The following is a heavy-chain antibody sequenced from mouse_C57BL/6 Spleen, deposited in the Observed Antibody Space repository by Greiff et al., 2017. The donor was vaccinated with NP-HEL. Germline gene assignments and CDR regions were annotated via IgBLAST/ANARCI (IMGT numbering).Heavy chain of an antibody. D-gene: IGHD3-2*01. CDR2: IDPSDSYT. CDR3: ASDSLTA. Sequence: QVQLQQPGAELVKPGASVKLSCKASGYTFTSYWMQWVKQRPGQGLEWIGEIDPSDSYTNYNQKFKGKATLTVYTSFSTAYMHLSSLTSEDSAVYYCASDSLTAWGQGTTLTVSS. J-gene: IGHJ2*01. CDR1: GYTFTSYW. V-gene: IGHV1-50*01.